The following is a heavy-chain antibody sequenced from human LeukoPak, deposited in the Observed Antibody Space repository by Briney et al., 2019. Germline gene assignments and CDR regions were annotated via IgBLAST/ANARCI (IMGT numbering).Heavy chain of an antibody. CDR2: IWYDGSNK. V-gene: IGHV3-33*01. Sequence: PGRSLRLSCAASGFTFSSYGMHWVRQAPGKGLEWVAVIWYDGSNKYYADSVKGRFTISRDNSKNTLYLQMNSLRAEDTAVYYCARGLMTPNTYCDLWGQGTLVTVSS. CDR1: GFTFSSYG. D-gene: IGHD2-8*01. J-gene: IGHJ4*02. CDR3: ARGLMTPNTYCDL.